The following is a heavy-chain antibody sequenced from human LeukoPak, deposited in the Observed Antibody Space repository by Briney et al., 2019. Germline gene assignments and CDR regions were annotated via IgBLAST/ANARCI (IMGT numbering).Heavy chain of an antibody. Sequence: SVKVSCKASGYTFTSYAMNWVRQAPGQGLEWMGGIIPIFGTANYAQKFQGRVTITADKSTSTAYMELSSLRSEDTAVYYCARGQMYYYDDSGYQTYYFDYWGQGTLVTVSS. J-gene: IGHJ4*02. D-gene: IGHD3-22*01. CDR2: IIPIFGTA. V-gene: IGHV1-69*06. CDR1: GYTFTSYA. CDR3: ARGQMYYYDDSGYQTYYFDY.